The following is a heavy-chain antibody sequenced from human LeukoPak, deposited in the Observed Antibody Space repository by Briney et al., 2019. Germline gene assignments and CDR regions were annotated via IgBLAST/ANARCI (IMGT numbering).Heavy chain of an antibody. J-gene: IGHJ3*01. CDR2: IYWDDDK. V-gene: IGHV2-5*02. D-gene: IGHD3-9*01. CDR1: GDSISSTYSY. CDR3: AHRFYDILTDYYDVFDV. Sequence: TLSLTCTVSGDSISSTYSYWGWIRQPPGKAPEWLALIYWDDDKRYSPSLRNRLTITKDTSANQVVLTLTNMDPVDTATYYCAHRFYDILTDYYDVFDVWGQGTMVTVSS.